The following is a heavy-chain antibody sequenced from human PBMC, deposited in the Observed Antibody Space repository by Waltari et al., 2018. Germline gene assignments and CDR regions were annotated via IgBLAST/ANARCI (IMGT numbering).Heavy chain of an antibody. CDR2: IFPHDFDI. CDR1: GFNFASHW. Sequence: EVHLVQSGAEVKKPGESVNISCKGSGFNFASHWIAWVRQMPGKGLEWVGMIFPHDFDIRYSPSFQGRVTISADKSISTAYLQWDGLTASDTAIYYCAKADFGPRGWFDPWGQGTLVTVSS. D-gene: IGHD1-26*01. CDR3: AKADFGPRGWFDP. J-gene: IGHJ5*02. V-gene: IGHV5-51*01.